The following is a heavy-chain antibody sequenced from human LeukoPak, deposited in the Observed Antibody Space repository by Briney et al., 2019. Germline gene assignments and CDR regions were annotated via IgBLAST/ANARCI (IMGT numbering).Heavy chain of an antibody. CDR3: ARARGKVVAGDYYYGMDV. V-gene: IGHV4-59*01. D-gene: IGHD2-15*01. CDR2: IYYSGST. CDR1: GASISSYY. J-gene: IGHJ6*02. Sequence: SETLSLTCSLSGASISSYYWSWIRQPPGKGLEWIGYIYYSGSTNYNPSLKSRVTISVDTSKNQFSLKLSSVTAADTAVYYCARARGKVVAGDYYYGMDVWGQGTTVTVSS.